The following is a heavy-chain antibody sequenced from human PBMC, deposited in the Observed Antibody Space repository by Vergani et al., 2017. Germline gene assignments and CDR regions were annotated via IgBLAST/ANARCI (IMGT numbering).Heavy chain of an antibody. D-gene: IGHD4-23*01. CDR3: AKDGYGGNSRFDYMDV. CDR2: ISWDGGST. CDR1: GFTFDDYA. V-gene: IGHV3-43D*03. Sequence: EVQLVESGGVVVQPGGSLRLSCAASGFTFDDYAMHWVRQAPGKGLAWVSLISWDGGSTYYADSVKGRFTISRDNSKNSLYLQMNSLRAEDTALYYCAKDGYGGNSRFDYMDVWGKGTTVTVSS. J-gene: IGHJ6*03.